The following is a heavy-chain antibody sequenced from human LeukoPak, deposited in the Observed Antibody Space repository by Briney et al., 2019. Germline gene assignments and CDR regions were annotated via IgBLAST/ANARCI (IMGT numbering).Heavy chain of an antibody. V-gene: IGHV3-74*01. CDR1: GFTFSSYE. Sequence: GGSLRLSCAASGFTFSSYEMNWVRQAPGKGLVWVSRINSDGSSTSYADSVKGRFTISRDNAKNTLYLQMNSLRAEDTAVYYCARGDNVLRGYYYYYMDVWGKGTTVTVSS. J-gene: IGHJ6*03. CDR3: ARGDNVLRGYYYYYMDV. CDR2: INSDGSST. D-gene: IGHD3-10*01.